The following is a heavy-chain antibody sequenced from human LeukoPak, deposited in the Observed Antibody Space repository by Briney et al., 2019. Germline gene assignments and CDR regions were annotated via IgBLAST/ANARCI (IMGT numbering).Heavy chain of an antibody. Sequence: SETLSLTCAVYGGSFSGYYWSWIRQPPGKGLEWIGEINHSGSTNYNPSLKSRVTISVDTSKNQFSLKLSSVTAADTAVYYCARGRIGELVPWHNWFDPWGQGTLVTVSS. J-gene: IGHJ5*02. CDR2: INHSGST. CDR1: GGSFSGYY. D-gene: IGHD6-6*01. V-gene: IGHV4-34*01. CDR3: ARGRIGELVPWHNWFDP.